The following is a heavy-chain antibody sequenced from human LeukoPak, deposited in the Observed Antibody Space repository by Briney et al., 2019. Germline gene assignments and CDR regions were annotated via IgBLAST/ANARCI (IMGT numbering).Heavy chain of an antibody. CDR3: ARERASIAVAGCYMDV. V-gene: IGHV3-30*01. CDR2: ISYDGSNK. D-gene: IGHD6-19*01. J-gene: IGHJ6*03. Sequence: GGSLRLSCAASGFTFSSYAMHWVRQAPGKGLEWVAVISYDGSNKYYADSVKGRFTISRDNSKNTLYLQMNSLRAEDTAVYYCARERASIAVAGCYMDVWGKGTTVTVSS. CDR1: GFTFSSYA.